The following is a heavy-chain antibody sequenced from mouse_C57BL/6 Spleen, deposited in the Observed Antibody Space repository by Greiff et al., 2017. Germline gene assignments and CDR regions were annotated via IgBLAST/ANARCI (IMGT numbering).Heavy chain of an antibody. D-gene: IGHD1-1*01. CDR1: GFSLTSYA. CDR3: SRNPLQYYCSSPYYAMDY. CDR2: IWTGGGT. J-gene: IGHJ4*01. Sequence: VKLVESGPGLVAPSPSLSITCTVSGFSLTSYAISWVRQPPGKGLEWLGVIWTGGGTNYNSALKSRLSISKDNSKSQVFLKMNSLQTDDTARYYGSRNPLQYYCSSPYYAMDYWGQGTSVTVSS. V-gene: IGHV2-9-1*01.